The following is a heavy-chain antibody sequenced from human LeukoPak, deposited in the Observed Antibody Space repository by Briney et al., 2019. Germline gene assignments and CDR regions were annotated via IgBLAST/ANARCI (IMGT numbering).Heavy chain of an antibody. CDR1: GFTVSTNY. CDR2: IYRGGGT. V-gene: IGHV3-66*02. J-gene: IGHJ6*03. CDR3: ARSGAPVGANYYYYMDV. D-gene: IGHD3-10*01. Sequence: QPGESLRLSCAASGFTVSTNYMSWVRQAPGKGLEWVATIYRGGGTFYADPVKGRFTISRDNSKNTVYLQVNSLRGEDTAVFYCARSGAPVGANYYYYMDVWGKGTTVTVSS.